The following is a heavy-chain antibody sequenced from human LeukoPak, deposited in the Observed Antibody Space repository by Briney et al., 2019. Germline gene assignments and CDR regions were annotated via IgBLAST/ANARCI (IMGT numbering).Heavy chain of an antibody. CDR3: AKGGGSIGRSYYFDY. D-gene: IGHD2-15*01. V-gene: IGHV3-48*03. Sequence: GGSLRLSCAASGFTFSNYEMHWVRQAPGKGLEWVSYISSSGSDIYYADSVKGRFTISRDNPKTTMNLQMNSLRAEDTAVYYCAKGGGSIGRSYYFDYWGQGTLVTVSS. J-gene: IGHJ4*02. CDR2: ISSSGSDI. CDR1: GFTFSNYE.